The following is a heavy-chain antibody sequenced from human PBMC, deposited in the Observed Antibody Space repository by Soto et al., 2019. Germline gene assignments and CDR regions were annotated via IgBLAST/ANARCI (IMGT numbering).Heavy chain of an antibody. CDR2: IYSGGST. CDR1: GFTVSSYY. V-gene: IGHV3-53*01. Sequence: GSLRLSCAAYGFTVSSYYMSWVRQAPGKGLEWVSVIYSGGSTYYADSVKGRFTISRDNSKNTLYVQMNSLRAEDTAIYYCARKGPPRDAFDIWGQGTMVTVSS. CDR3: ARKGPPRDAFDI. J-gene: IGHJ3*02.